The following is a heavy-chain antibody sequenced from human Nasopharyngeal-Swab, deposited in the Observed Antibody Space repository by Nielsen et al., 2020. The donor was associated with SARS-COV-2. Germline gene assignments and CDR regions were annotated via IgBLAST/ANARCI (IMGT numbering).Heavy chain of an antibody. CDR3: AKGTYSGSPGGMDV. Sequence: GGSLRLSCSASGFPFSTYAMSWVRQAPGKGLEWVSVIYSGGNSTYYADSVKGRFAISRDNSKNTVYLQMNSLRAEDTAVYYCAKGTYSGSPGGMDVWGQGTTVTVSS. CDR1: GFPFSTYA. V-gene: IGHV3-23*03. CDR2: IYSGGNST. J-gene: IGHJ6*02. D-gene: IGHD6-6*01.